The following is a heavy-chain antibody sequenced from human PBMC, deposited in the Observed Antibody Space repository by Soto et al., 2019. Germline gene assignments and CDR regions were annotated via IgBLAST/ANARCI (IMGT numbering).Heavy chain of an antibody. Sequence: QVQLVQSGAEVKKPGASVKVSCKASGYTFTSYGISWVRQAPGQGLEWMGGISAYNGNTNYAQKLQGRVTMTTDTSTSTAYMELRSLRSDDTAVYYCAREVWLRHFDSEGFYLWGQGTLVTVSS. D-gene: IGHD3-9*01. CDR1: GYTFTSYG. CDR2: ISAYNGNT. CDR3: AREVWLRHFDSEGFYL. V-gene: IGHV1-18*01. J-gene: IGHJ5*02.